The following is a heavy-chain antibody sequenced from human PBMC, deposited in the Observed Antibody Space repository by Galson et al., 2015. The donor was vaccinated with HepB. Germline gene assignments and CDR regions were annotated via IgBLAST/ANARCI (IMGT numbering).Heavy chain of an antibody. CDR3: ARDVGASGSYYGDY. J-gene: IGHJ4*02. Sequence: KLQGRVTMTTDTSTSTAYMELRSLRSDDTAVYYCARDVGASGSYYGDYWGQGTLVTVSS. D-gene: IGHD1-26*01. V-gene: IGHV1-18*01.